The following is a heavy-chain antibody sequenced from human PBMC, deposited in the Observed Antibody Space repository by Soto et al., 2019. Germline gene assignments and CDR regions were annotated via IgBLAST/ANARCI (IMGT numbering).Heavy chain of an antibody. CDR1: GGSISSYY. J-gene: IGHJ2*01. D-gene: IGHD6-19*01. V-gene: IGHV4-59*01. CDR2: IYYSGST. Sequence: QVQLQESGPGLVKPSETLSLTCTVSGGSISSYYWSWIRQPPGKGLEWIGYIYYSGSTNYNPSLKSRVTISVDTSKNQFSLKLSSVTAADTAVYYCARDSGWSRVLDLWGRGTLVTVSS. CDR3: ARDSGWSRVLDL.